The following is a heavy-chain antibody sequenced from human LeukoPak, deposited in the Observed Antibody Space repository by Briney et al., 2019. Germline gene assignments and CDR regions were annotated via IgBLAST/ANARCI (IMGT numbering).Heavy chain of an antibody. J-gene: IGHJ3*02. D-gene: IGHD4-17*01. V-gene: IGHV3-21*04. Sequence: GGSLRLSCVASGFTFSTSTMNWVRQAPGKGLEWVSSISSTSSNIHYADSLKGRLTISRDNAKNSLFLQMNSLRAEDTALYYCAKDRLITVPKLEDDVFDIWGQGTMVTVSS. CDR2: ISSTSSNI. CDR1: GFTFSTST. CDR3: AKDRLITVPKLEDDVFDI.